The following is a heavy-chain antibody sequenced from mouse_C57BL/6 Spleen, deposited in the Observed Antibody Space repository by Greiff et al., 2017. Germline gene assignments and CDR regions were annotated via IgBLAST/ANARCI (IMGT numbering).Heavy chain of an antibody. V-gene: IGHV1-82*01. J-gene: IGHJ3*01. Sequence: QVQLQQSGPELVKPGASVTISCKASGYAFSRSWLNWVKQRPGKGLEWIGRIYPGDGDTTYNGKFKGKAPLTADKSASTAYMQLSRRTSEDSAVYFWARNGSPQAWFAYRGQGTLVTGSA. CDR2: IYPGDGDT. CDR1: GYAFSRSW. CDR3: ARNGSPQAWFAY. D-gene: IGHD1-1*01.